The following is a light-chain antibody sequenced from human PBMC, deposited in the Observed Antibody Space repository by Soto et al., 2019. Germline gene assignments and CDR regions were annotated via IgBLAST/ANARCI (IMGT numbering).Light chain of an antibody. Sequence: ELVLTQSPVALSLSSGERATLSCRASQSVSSTLLTWYQQKPGQPPSLLIYGVSSRATVIPDRFSGSGSGTDFTLTISRVEPEYFAVYFCQHYGDSSWTFGQGSRVEIK. V-gene: IGKV3-20*01. CDR1: QSVSSTL. CDR3: QHYGDSSWT. J-gene: IGKJ1*01. CDR2: GVS.